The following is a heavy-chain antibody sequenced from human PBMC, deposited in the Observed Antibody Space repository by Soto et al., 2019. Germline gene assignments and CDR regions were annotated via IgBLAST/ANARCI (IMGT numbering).Heavy chain of an antibody. V-gene: IGHV1-3*01. J-gene: IGHJ5*02. CDR3: AREREDILTGYYRAGPNWFDP. CDR2: INAGNGNT. CDR1: GYTFTSYA. Sequence: GASVKVSCKASGYTFTSYAMHWVRQAPGQRLEWMGWINAGNGNTKYSQKFQGRVTITRDTSASTAYMELSSLRSEDTAVYYCAREREDILTGYYRAGPNWFDPWGQGTLVTVSS. D-gene: IGHD3-9*01.